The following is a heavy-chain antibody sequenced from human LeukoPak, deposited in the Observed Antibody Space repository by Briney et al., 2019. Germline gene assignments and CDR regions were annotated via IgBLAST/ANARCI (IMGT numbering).Heavy chain of an antibody. CDR2: ISSSSSYI. D-gene: IGHD5-24*01. J-gene: IGHJ4*02. V-gene: IGHV3-21*01. CDR3: ARGDGYNYDY. Sequence: GGSLRLSCAASGFTFSSYSMNWVRQAPGKGLGWVSSISSSSSYIYYADSVKGRFTISRDNAKNSLYLQMNGLRAEDTAVYYCARGDGYNYDYWGQGTLVTVSS. CDR1: GFTFSSYS.